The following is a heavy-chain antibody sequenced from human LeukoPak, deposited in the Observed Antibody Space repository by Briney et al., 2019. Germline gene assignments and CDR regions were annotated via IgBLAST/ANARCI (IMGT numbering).Heavy chain of an antibody. CDR1: GYTFTSYD. Sequence: GASVKLSCKASGYTFTSYDINWVRQAPGQGLGWMGWRNPNSGNTGYAQRFQGRLTLTTDTSTITTYMQLSGLRSDDTAVYYCARNVPKTGDFFYWGQGTLVTVSS. J-gene: IGHJ4*02. CDR3: ARNVPKTGDFFY. D-gene: IGHD7-27*01. CDR2: RNPNSGNT. V-gene: IGHV1-8*02.